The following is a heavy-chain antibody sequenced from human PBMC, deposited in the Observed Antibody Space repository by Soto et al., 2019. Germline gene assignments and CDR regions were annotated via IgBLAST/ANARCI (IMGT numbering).Heavy chain of an antibody. Sequence: QVQLLESGGGVVQPGRSLRLSCAASGFTFSSFAMHWVRQAPGKGLEWLAVISSDVVNYYYAESVKGRFTISRDNFKNTLELQMNSLRNEDTGVYYWARGGAWTPEGLGYWGQGTLVTVSS. CDR1: GFTFSSFA. CDR2: ISSDVVNY. J-gene: IGHJ4*02. D-gene: IGHD3-16*01. CDR3: ARGGAWTPEGLGY. V-gene: IGHV3-30-3*01.